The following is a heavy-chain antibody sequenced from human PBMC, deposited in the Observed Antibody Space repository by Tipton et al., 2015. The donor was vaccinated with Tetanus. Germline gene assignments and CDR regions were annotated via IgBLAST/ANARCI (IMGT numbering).Heavy chain of an antibody. Sequence: TLSLTCTVSGASISSGANYWSWIRQHPGKGLDWIGYIYYIGTTSYNPSLKSRVTISVDTSKNQFSLTLSSVTAADTAVYYCARVAGGGNWSDPWGQGTLVTVSS. CDR2: IYYIGTT. CDR1: GASISSGANY. J-gene: IGHJ5*02. V-gene: IGHV4-31*03. CDR3: ARVAGGGNWSDP. D-gene: IGHD6-25*01.